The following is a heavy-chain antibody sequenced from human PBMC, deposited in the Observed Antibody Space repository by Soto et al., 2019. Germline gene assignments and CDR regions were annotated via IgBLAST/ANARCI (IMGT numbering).Heavy chain of an antibody. V-gene: IGHV1-8*01. CDR3: ARMETFGSLNWFDP. CDR2: MNPGSGDT. J-gene: IGHJ5*02. Sequence: WASEKVSWKASGYSFTNNDVSWVRQATGQGLEWMGWMNPGSGDTGYAQKFQGRVTMTRDISIATAYMELSSLRSDDTAIYYCARMETFGSLNWFDPWGQETLVTVSS. D-gene: IGHD3-16*01. CDR1: GYSFTNND.